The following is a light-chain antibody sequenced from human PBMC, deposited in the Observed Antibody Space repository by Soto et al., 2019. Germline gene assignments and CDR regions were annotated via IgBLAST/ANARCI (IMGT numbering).Light chain of an antibody. J-gene: IGKJ1*01. CDR2: DAS. CDR3: QQYNNWPWT. V-gene: IGKV3-11*01. CDR1: QSVSSY. Sequence: EIVLTPSPATLSLSPGERATLSCRASQSVSSYLAWYQQKPGQAPRLLIYDASNRATGIPARFSGSGSGTEFTLTISSLQSEDFAVYYCQQYNNWPWTFGQGTKVDIK.